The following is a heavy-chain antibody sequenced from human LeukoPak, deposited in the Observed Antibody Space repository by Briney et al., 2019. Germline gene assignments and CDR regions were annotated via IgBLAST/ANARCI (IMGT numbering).Heavy chain of an antibody. CDR1: GGSISSSSYY. Sequence: PSETLSLTCTVSGGSISSSSYYWSWIRQPAGKGLEWIGRIYTSVSTNYNPSLKSRVTMSVDTSKNQFSLKLSSVTAADTAVYYCARSQTFFGVVIIRGYAFDIWGQGTMVTVSS. V-gene: IGHV4-61*02. CDR3: ARSQTFFGVVIIRGYAFDI. D-gene: IGHD3-3*01. CDR2: IYTSVST. J-gene: IGHJ3*02.